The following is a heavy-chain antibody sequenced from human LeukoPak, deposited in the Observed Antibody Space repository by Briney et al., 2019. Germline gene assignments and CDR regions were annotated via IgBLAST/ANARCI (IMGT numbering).Heavy chain of an antibody. Sequence: GGSLRLSCAASGFTFSSYALNWVRPAPGKGLEWVSYISSSDSTTDCADSVKGRFTISRDNAENSLYLQMNSLTAEDTAVYYCARALRIDYWGQGTLVTVSS. CDR2: ISSSDSTT. CDR1: GFTFSSYA. J-gene: IGHJ4*02. CDR3: ARALRIDY. V-gene: IGHV3-48*03.